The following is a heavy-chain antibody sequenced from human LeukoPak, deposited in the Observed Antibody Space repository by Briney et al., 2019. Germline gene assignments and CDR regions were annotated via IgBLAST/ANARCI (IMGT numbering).Heavy chain of an antibody. CDR3: ARAGDCSSTSCYNDAFDI. V-gene: IGHV4-61*02. CDR1: GGSVRRGNYY. CDR2: IYTSGTT. Sequence: SETLSLTCTVSGGSVRRGNYYWTWIRQPAGSGLEWIGRIYTSGTTDYNPSLRTRVTISVDASRNQFSLNLSSVTAADTAVYYCARAGDCSSTSCYNDAFDIWGQGTMVTVSS. J-gene: IGHJ3*02. D-gene: IGHD2-2*02.